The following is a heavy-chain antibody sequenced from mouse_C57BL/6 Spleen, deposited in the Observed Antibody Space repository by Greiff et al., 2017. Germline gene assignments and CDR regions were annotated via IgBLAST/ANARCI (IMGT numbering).Heavy chain of an antibody. Sequence: QVQLQQPGAELVKPGASVKVSCKASGYTFTSYWMHWVKQSPGQGLEWIGRIHPSDSDTNYNQQFKGKATLTVDKSSSTAYMQLSSPTSEDSAVYYCAIGGDYYGSSHWYFDVWGTGTTVTVSS. J-gene: IGHJ1*03. V-gene: IGHV1-74*01. CDR3: AIGGDYYGSSHWYFDV. CDR2: IHPSDSDT. CDR1: GYTFTSYW. D-gene: IGHD1-1*01.